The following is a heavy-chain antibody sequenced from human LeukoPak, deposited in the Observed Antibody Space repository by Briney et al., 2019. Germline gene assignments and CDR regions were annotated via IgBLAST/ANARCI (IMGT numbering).Heavy chain of an antibody. Sequence: GGSLRLSCAASGFTFSSYAMSWVRQAPGKGLEWVSAINGSGGSTYYADSVKGRFTISRDNSKNTLYLQMNSLRAEDTAVYYCAKSTITTRRGNYYMDVWGKGTTVTVSS. J-gene: IGHJ6*03. CDR3: AKSTITTRRGNYYMDV. D-gene: IGHD3-3*01. V-gene: IGHV3-23*01. CDR1: GFTFSSYA. CDR2: INGSGGST.